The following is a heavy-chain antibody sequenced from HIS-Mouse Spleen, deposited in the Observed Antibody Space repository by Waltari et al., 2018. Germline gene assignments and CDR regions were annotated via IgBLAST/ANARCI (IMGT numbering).Heavy chain of an antibody. CDR1: GGSISSSSYY. CDR2: IYYSGST. CDR3: AREIPYSSSWYDWYFDL. J-gene: IGHJ2*01. Sequence: QLQLQESGTGLGKPSETLSLTCTVPGGSISSSSYYWGGFRPPPGKGLEWIGSIYYSGSTYYNPSLKSRVTISVDTSKNQFSLKLSSVTAADTAVYYCAREIPYSSSWYDWYFDLWGRGTLVTVSS. V-gene: IGHV4-39*07. D-gene: IGHD6-13*01.